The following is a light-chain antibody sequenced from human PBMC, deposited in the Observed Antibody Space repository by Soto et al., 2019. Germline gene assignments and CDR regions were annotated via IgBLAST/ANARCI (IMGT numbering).Light chain of an antibody. CDR1: QSVSSNY. Sequence: EIVLTQSPCTLSLSPGERATLSCRASQSVSSNYVAWYQQKPGQAPRLLIYRASTRATGVPARFSGSGSGTDFTLTISRLEPEDFAVYYCQQYRTFGQGTRLEIK. J-gene: IGKJ5*01. CDR2: RAS. CDR3: QQYRT. V-gene: IGKV3-20*01.